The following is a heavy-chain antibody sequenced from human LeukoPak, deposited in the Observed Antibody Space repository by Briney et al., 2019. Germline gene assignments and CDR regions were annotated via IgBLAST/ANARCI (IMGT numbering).Heavy chain of an antibody. V-gene: IGHV3-13*01. CDR3: ARSPPYCSSTSCYRSHYYYYMDV. CDR1: GFTFSSYD. Sequence: PGGSLRLSCAASGFTFSSYDMHWVRQATGKGLEWVSAIGTAGDTYYPGSVKGRFTISRENAKNSLYLQMNSLRAGDTAVYYCARSPPYCSSTSCYRSHYYYYMDVWGKGTTVTVSS. D-gene: IGHD2-2*01. J-gene: IGHJ6*03. CDR2: IGTAGDT.